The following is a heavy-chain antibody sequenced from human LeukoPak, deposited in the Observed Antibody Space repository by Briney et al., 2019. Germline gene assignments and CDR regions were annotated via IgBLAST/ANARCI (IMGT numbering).Heavy chain of an antibody. D-gene: IGHD6-13*01. J-gene: IGHJ5*02. CDR2: IWYDGSNK. Sequence: GGSLRLSCAASGFTFSSYGMHWVRQAPGKGLEWVAVIWYDGSNKYYADSVKGRFTISRDNSKNTLYLQMSSLRAEDTAVYYCAREGTQGIAAEAWGQGTLVTVSS. CDR3: AREGTQGIAAEA. CDR1: GFTFSSYG. V-gene: IGHV3-33*01.